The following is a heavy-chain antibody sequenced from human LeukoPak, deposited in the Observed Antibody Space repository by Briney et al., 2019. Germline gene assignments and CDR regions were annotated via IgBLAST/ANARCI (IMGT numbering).Heavy chain of an antibody. V-gene: IGHV1-69*13. CDR3: ATNPSSSWYAYFDY. CDR1: GYIFIGYY. Sequence: SVKVSCKASGYIFIGYYMHWVRQAPGQGLEWMGGIIPIFGTASYAQKFQGRVTITADESTSTAYMELSSLRSEDTAVYYCATNPSSSWYAYFDYWGQGTLVTVSS. CDR2: IIPIFGTA. D-gene: IGHD6-13*01. J-gene: IGHJ4*02.